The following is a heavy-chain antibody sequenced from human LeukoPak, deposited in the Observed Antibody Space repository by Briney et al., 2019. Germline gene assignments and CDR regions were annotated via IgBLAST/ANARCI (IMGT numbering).Heavy chain of an antibody. CDR2: ISYDGNNK. Sequence: GGSLRLSCAASGFTFSSYGMHYVRQAPGKGLEWVAVISYDGNNKYYADSVKGRFTISRDNSKNTLYLQMNSLRAEDTAVYYCAKSTVGTLGAFDIWGQGTMVTVSS. V-gene: IGHV3-30*18. CDR3: AKSTVGTLGAFDI. CDR1: GFTFSSYG. D-gene: IGHD4-17*01. J-gene: IGHJ3*02.